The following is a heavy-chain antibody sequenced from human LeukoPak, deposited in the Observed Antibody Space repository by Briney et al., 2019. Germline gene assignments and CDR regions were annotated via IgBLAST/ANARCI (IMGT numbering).Heavy chain of an antibody. J-gene: IGHJ4*02. Sequence: GGSLRLSCAASGFTFSSYSMNWVRQAPGKGLEWVSSISSSSSYIYYADSVKGRFTISRDNAKNSVYLQMNSLRAEDTAVYYCARDCSSTSCYSYWGQGTLVTVSS. V-gene: IGHV3-21*01. CDR1: GFTFSSYS. CDR2: ISSSSSYI. D-gene: IGHD2-2*01. CDR3: ARDCSSTSCYSY.